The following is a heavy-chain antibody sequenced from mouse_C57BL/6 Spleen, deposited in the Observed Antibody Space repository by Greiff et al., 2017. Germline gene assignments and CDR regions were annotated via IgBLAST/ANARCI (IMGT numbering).Heavy chain of an antibody. D-gene: IGHD2-5*01. V-gene: IGHV1-50*01. CDR1: GYTFTSYW. CDR3: ASYCYSKSFDY. Sequence: QVHVKQPGAELVKPGASVKLSCKASGYTFTSYWMQWVKQRPGQGLEWIGEIDPSDSYTNYNQKFKGKATLTVDTSSSTAYMQLSSLTSEDSAVYYCASYCYSKSFDYWGQGTTLTVSS. J-gene: IGHJ2*01. CDR2: IDPSDSYT.